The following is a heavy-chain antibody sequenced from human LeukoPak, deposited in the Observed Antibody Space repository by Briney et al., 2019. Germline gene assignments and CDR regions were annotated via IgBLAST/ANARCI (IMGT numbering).Heavy chain of an antibody. CDR3: ARSIQLWSPPDY. Sequence: SETLSLTCAVYGGSFSGYYWSWIRQPPGKGLEWIGEINHSGSTNYNPSLKSRVTISVDTSKNQFSLKLSSVTAAGTAVYYCARSIQLWSPPDYWGQGTLVTVSS. D-gene: IGHD5-18*01. CDR1: GGSFSGYY. CDR2: INHSGST. J-gene: IGHJ4*02. V-gene: IGHV4-34*01.